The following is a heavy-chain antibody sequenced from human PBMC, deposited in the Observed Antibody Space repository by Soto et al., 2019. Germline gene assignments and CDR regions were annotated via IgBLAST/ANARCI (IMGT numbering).Heavy chain of an antibody. D-gene: IGHD1-1*01. V-gene: IGHV1-18*01. CDR1: GDSFTTFG. CDR2: ISAYNGNR. Sequence: GTSVKLSCEACGDSFTTFGIGWVRQAPGQGLEWMGWISAYNGNRNFAQNVRDRVTMTTDTSTNTAHMELRSLRSDDTAVYYCARDGGTGLDYWGQGTLVTVSS. CDR3: ARDGGTGLDY. J-gene: IGHJ4*02.